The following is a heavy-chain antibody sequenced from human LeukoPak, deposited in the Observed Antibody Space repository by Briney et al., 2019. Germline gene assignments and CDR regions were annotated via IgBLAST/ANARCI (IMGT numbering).Heavy chain of an antibody. CDR3: AAGPWELDF. Sequence: SETLSLTCTVSGVSINTYYASWIRQAPGKGLEFIGFIYNGGNTNYNPSLKSRATISVDTSNNQFSLRLTSVAAADTAMYYCAAGPWELDFWGQGTLVTVSS. J-gene: IGHJ4*02. V-gene: IGHV4-4*09. CDR1: GVSINTYY. D-gene: IGHD1-26*01. CDR2: IYNGGNT.